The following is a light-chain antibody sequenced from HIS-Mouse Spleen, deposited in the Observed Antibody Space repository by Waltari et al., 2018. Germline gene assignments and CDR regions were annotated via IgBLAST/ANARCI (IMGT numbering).Light chain of an antibody. CDR1: NIGRKR. CDR2: DDS. V-gene: IGLV3-21*03. J-gene: IGLJ1*01. CDR3: QVWDSSSDHYV. Sequence: SYVLTQPPSVSVAPGKTARITCGGNNIGRKRLHWYQQKPGQAPVLVVYDDSDRPSGIPERFSGSNSGNTATLTISRVEAGDEADYYCQVWDSSSDHYVFGTGTKVTVL.